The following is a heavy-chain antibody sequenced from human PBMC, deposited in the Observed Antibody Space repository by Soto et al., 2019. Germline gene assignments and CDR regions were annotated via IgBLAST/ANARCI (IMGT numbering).Heavy chain of an antibody. CDR2: IYYSGST. J-gene: IGHJ6*02. Sequence: QVQLQESDPGLVKHSQTLSLTCTVSGGSISSGDYYWSWIRQPPGKGLEWIGYIYYSGSTYYNPSLKSRVTISVDTSKTQFSLKLSSVTAADTAVYYCARDLSMVRTSGMDVWGQGTTVTVSS. V-gene: IGHV4-30-4*01. CDR1: GGSISSGDYY. D-gene: IGHD3-10*01. CDR3: ARDLSMVRTSGMDV.